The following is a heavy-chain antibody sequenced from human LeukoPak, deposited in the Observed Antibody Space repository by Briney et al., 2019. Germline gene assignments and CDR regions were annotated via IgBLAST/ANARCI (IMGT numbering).Heavy chain of an antibody. CDR1: GGSISSGDYY. J-gene: IGHJ5*02. V-gene: IGHV4-30-4*01. D-gene: IGHD3-22*01. CDR3: ASSYYYDSSGTGNWFDP. CDR2: IYYSGST. Sequence: TSETLSLTCTVSGGSISSGDYYWSWIRQAPGKGLEWIGYIYYSGSTYYNPSLKSRVTISVDTSKNQFSLQLSYVTAADTAVYYCASSYYYDSSGTGNWFDPWGQGTLVTVSS.